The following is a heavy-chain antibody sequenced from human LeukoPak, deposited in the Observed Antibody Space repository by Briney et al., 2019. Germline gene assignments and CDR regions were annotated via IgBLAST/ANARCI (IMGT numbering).Heavy chain of an antibody. D-gene: IGHD1-14*01. CDR1: GDTFRTYA. J-gene: IGHJ4*02. Sequence: ASGKVSCKVSGDTFRTYAINWVREAPGQGLEWMGGIIPIFGTTNSAQKFQDSVTITADKSTSTAYMELSSLRSEDTAVYYCAYNSSTWYADYWGQGTLVTVSS. CDR3: AYNSSTWYADY. CDR2: IIPIFGTT. V-gene: IGHV1-69*06.